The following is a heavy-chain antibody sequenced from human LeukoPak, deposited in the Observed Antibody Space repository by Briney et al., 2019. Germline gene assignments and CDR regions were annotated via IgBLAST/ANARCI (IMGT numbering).Heavy chain of an antibody. Sequence: SETLSLTCAVYGGSFSGYYWSWIRQPPGKGLEWIGEINHSGSTNYNPSLKSRVTISVDTSKNQFSLKLSSVTAADTAVYYCARRRGPYYFDYWGQGTLVTVSS. V-gene: IGHV4-34*01. CDR3: ARRRGPYYFDY. CDR2: INHSGST. CDR1: GGSFSGYY. J-gene: IGHJ4*02.